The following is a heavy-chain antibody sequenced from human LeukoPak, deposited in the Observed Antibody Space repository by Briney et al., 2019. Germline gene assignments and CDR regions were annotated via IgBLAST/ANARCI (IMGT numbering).Heavy chain of an antibody. CDR3: AKSIEAAVVVTDGDYFHY. V-gene: IGHV3-23*01. CDR1: GFIFSNYV. J-gene: IGHJ4*02. CDR2: IIGIGGSI. Sequence: GGSLRLSCAASGFIFSNYVMSWVRQAPGKGLECVPTIIGIGGSIYYADSVKGRLTISRDNSKNTLYLQMNSLRVEDTAVYYCAKSIEAAVVVTDGDYFHYWGQGSLVTVSS. D-gene: IGHD2-15*01.